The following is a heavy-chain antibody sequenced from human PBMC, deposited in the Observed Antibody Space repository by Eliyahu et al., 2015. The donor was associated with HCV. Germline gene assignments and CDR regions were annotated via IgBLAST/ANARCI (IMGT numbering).Heavy chain of an antibody. CDR1: GFAFSNYA. D-gene: IGHD3-22*01. CDR2: ISYNGNNE. J-gene: IGHJ4*02. V-gene: IGHV3-30-3*01. CDR3: ARVTTGYYYETRGYSSH. Sequence: QVQLVESGGGVVQPGRSLRLSCAASGFAFSNYAMHWVRQAPGKGLEWVAIISYNGNNEYYADSVKGRFTISRDNSQNTLYLQMNSLRAEDTALYYCARVTTGYYYETRGYSSHWGQGTLVTVSS.